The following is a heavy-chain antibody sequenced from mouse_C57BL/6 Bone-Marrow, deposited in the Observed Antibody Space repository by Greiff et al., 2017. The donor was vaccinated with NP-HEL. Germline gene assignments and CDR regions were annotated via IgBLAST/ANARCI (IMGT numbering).Heavy chain of an antibody. V-gene: IGHV14-4*01. Sequence: VQLQQSGAELVRPGASVKLSCTASGFNIKDDYMHWVKQRPEQGLEWIGWIDPENGDTEYASKFQGKATITADTSSNTAYLQLSSLTSEDTAVYYCTTELLREWYFDVWGTGTTVTVSS. CDR3: TTELLREWYFDV. CDR2: IDPENGDT. CDR1: GFNIKDDY. D-gene: IGHD1-1*01. J-gene: IGHJ1*03.